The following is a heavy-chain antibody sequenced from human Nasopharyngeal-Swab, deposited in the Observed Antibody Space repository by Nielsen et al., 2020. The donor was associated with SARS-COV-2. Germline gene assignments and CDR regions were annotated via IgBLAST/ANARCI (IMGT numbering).Heavy chain of an antibody. CDR3: ARPAGGDFAPLGFDY. D-gene: IGHD3-16*01. J-gene: IGHJ4*03. CDR1: GYTFTSYY. V-gene: IGHV1-46*01. Sequence: ASVKVSCKASGYTFTSYYMHWVRQAPGQGLEWMGIINPSGGSTSYAQKFQGRVTMTRDTSTSTVYMELSSLRSEDTAVYYCARPAGGDFAPLGFDYWGQGTPVNVSS. CDR2: INPSGGST.